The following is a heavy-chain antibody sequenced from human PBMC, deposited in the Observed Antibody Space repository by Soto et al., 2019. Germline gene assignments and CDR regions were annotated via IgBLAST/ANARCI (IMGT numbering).Heavy chain of an antibody. CDR3: ARDPRAVVVANDRAFDL. J-gene: IGHJ3*01. Sequence: QVQLVESGGGVVQPGRSLRLSCAASGFAFDNYGMQWVRQAPGKGLEWVAVNWDDGSDQYYEDFVKGRFTISRDNSRNILYLQMNSLRAEDTAMYYCARDPRAVVVANDRAFDLWGQETMVTVSS. V-gene: IGHV3-33*01. CDR1: GFAFDNYG. CDR2: NWDDGSDQ. D-gene: IGHD2-15*01.